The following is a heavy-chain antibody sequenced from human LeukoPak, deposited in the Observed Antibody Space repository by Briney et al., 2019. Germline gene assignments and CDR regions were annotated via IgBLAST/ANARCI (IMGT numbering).Heavy chain of an antibody. Sequence: GGSLRLSCAASGFTFSSYEMNWVRQAPGKGLEWVSYISSSGSTIYYADSVKGRFTISRDNSKNTLYLQMNSLRAEDTAVYYCARAPRETYYYDSSGYYLDYWGQGTLVTVSS. D-gene: IGHD3-22*01. J-gene: IGHJ4*02. V-gene: IGHV3-48*03. CDR3: ARAPRETYYYDSSGYYLDY. CDR2: ISSSGSTI. CDR1: GFTFSSYE.